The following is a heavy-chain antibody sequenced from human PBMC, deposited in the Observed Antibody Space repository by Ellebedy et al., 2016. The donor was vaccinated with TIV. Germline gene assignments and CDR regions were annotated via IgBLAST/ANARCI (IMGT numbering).Heavy chain of an antibody. V-gene: IGHV3-7*01. Sequence: GESLKISCAASGFSFGYSWMSWVRQAPGKGLEWVANIREDGNAKLYVDSVKGRFTISRDNGENSVYLQMNSLRVEDTALYYCARDGFGGYLDSWGQGTLIIVSS. J-gene: IGHJ4*02. CDR1: GFSFGYSW. CDR2: IREDGNAK. CDR3: ARDGFGGYLDS. D-gene: IGHD3-10*01.